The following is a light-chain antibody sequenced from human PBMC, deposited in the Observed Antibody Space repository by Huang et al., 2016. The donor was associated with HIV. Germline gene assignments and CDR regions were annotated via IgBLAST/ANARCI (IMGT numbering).Light chain of an antibody. CDR3: QQSYITPPFT. Sequence: DIQMTQSPSSLPASVGDRVTITCRASQSISSHLNWYHQKPGKAPKLLIHSASRLQSWVPSRFSGSGSGTDYTLTISGLQPEDFGTYYCQQSYITPPFTFGPGTKVDIK. CDR2: SAS. V-gene: IGKV1-39*01. CDR1: QSISSH. J-gene: IGKJ3*01.